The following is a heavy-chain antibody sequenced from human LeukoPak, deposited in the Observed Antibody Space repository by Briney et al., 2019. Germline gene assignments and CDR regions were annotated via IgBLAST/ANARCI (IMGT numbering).Heavy chain of an antibody. D-gene: IGHD3-10*01. Sequence: SETLSLTCTVSGGSISSGGYYWSWTRQHPGKGLEWIGYIYYSGSTYYNPSLKSRVTISVDTSKNQFSLKLSSVTAADTAVYYCARDRGYGSGSYGLERAFDIWGQGTMVTVSS. CDR1: GGSISSGGYY. J-gene: IGHJ3*02. CDR3: ARDRGYGSGSYGLERAFDI. V-gene: IGHV4-31*03. CDR2: IYYSGST.